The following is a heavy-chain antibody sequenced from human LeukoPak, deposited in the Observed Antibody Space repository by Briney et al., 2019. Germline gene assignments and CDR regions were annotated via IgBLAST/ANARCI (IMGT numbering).Heavy chain of an antibody. J-gene: IGHJ4*02. V-gene: IGHV1-3*01. D-gene: IGHD3-3*01. CDR1: GYTFSVYY. CDR3: ARAIRRVSWDY. Sequence: ASVKVSCKASGYTFSVYYVHWVRQAPGQRLEWMGWINAGNGNTKYSQKFQGRVTITRDTSASTAYMELSSLGSEDTAVYYCARAIRRVSWDYWGQGTLVTVSS. CDR2: INAGNGNT.